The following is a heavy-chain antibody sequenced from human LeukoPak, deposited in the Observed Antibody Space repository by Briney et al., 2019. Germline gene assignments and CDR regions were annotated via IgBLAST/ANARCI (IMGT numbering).Heavy chain of an antibody. J-gene: IGHJ4*02. CDR3: AKHLWRDLLWFGEGYYFGY. V-gene: IGHV3-23*01. D-gene: IGHD3-10*01. CDR2: ISGSDDST. Sequence: PGRSLRLSCAASGFIFSNYAMSWVRQAPGKGLECVSVISGSDDSTYYADSVKGRFTISRDNSKNTLYLQMNSLRVEDTAVYYCAKHLWRDLLWFGEGYYFGYWGQGTLVTVSS. CDR1: GFIFSNYA.